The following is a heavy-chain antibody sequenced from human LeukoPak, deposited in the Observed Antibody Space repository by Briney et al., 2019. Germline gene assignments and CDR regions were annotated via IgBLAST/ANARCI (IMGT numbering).Heavy chain of an antibody. CDR2: IKQDGSEK. CDR3: ARGRYNWTF. D-gene: IGHD1-20*01. Sequence: GGSLTLSCAASGFTFRSYWMTWVRQAPGKGLEWVSNIKQDGSEKYYVGSVKGRFTISRDNAKNSLYLQMSSLRLEDTAVYYSARGRYNWTFWGQGTLVTVSS. J-gene: IGHJ4*02. CDR1: GFTFRSYW. V-gene: IGHV3-7*01.